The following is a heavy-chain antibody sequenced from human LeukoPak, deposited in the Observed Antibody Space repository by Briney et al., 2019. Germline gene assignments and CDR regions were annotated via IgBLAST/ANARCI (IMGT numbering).Heavy chain of an antibody. CDR1: GFTFSSYG. V-gene: IGHV3-30*02. J-gene: IGHJ3*02. Sequence: GGSLRLSCAASGFTFSSYGMHWVRQAPGKGLEWVAFIRYDGSNKYYADSVKGRFTISRDNSKNTLYLQMNSLRAEDTAVYYCASTILTGYYNPVGAFDIWGQGTMVTVSS. D-gene: IGHD3-9*01. CDR3: ASTILTGYYNPVGAFDI. CDR2: IRYDGSNK.